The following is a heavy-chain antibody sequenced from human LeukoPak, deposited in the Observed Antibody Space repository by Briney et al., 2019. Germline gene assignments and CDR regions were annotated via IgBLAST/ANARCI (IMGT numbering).Heavy chain of an antibody. J-gene: IGHJ3*02. CDR1: GYTFTGYY. Sequence: GASVKVSCKASGYTFTGYYMHWVRQAPGQGLEWMGWINPNSGGTNYAQKFQGRVTMTRDTSISTAYMELSRLRSDDTAVYYCARESPGNDYGDYDSQNAFDIWGQGTMVTVSS. D-gene: IGHD4-17*01. CDR3: ARESPGNDYGDYDSQNAFDI. V-gene: IGHV1-2*02. CDR2: INPNSGGT.